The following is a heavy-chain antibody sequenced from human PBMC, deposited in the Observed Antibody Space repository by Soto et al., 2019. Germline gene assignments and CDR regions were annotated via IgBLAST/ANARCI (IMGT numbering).Heavy chain of an antibody. D-gene: IGHD3-10*01. Sequence: EAQLVESGGGLVQAGRSLRLSCVASGFTFDEYAIHWVRQAPGKGLEWVSGISWNGAATGYADSVKGRFTISRDNAKNSLYLQMSSLRTEDTAIYYCANLPLYGSGFDCWGQGTLVTVSS. J-gene: IGHJ4*02. CDR2: ISWNGAAT. CDR1: GFTFDEYA. V-gene: IGHV3-9*01. CDR3: ANLPLYGSGFDC.